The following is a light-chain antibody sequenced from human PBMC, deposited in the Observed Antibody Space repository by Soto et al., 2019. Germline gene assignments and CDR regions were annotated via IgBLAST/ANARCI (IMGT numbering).Light chain of an antibody. Sequence: DLQMTQSPSSLSASVGERVTITCRANEDISNYLNWYQQKPGRAPKLLIYDASTLETVVPSRFSGSGCVTHFTFTISAPQTEDVGTYYCQQYDNLPLHTFG. V-gene: IGKV1-33*01. CDR1: EDISNY. J-gene: IGKJ2*01. CDR2: DAS. CDR3: QQYDNLPLHT.